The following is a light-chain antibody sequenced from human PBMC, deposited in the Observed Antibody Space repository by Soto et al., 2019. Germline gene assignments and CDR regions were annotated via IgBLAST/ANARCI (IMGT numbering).Light chain of an antibody. CDR2: DVT. Sequence: QSALTQPASVSGSPGQSITISCTGTSSDVGGYNYVSWYQHHPGKAPKLMIYDVTNRTSGVSNRFSGSKSVNTASLTISGLQAEDEADYYCTPYTTSSPYLVFGGGTKLTVL. CDR3: TPYTTSSPYLV. CDR1: SSDVGGYNY. J-gene: IGLJ3*02. V-gene: IGLV2-14*03.